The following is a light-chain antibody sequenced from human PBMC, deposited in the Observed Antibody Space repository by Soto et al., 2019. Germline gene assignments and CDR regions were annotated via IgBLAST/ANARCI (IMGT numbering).Light chain of an antibody. V-gene: IGKV3-20*01. CDR2: ATS. CDR1: HTVSSSY. Sequence: EIVLTQSPGTLSLSPGERATLSCRASHTVSSSYLAWYQQKPGQSPRLLIYATSSRPTGIADRFSGSGSGTDFTLTIDRLETDEFAVYWCQQLGAFGLGTKVEVK. CDR3: QQLGA. J-gene: IGKJ1*01.